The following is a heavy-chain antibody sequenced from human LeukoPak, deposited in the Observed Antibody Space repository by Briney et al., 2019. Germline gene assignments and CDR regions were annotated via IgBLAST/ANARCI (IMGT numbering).Heavy chain of an antibody. V-gene: IGHV4-38-2*02. CDR2: IYHSGST. CDR1: GYSISSGYY. Sequence: SETLSLTCAVSGYSISSGYYWGWIRQPPGKGLEWIGSIYHSGSTYYNPSLKSRVTISVDTSKNQFSLKLSSVTAADTAVYYCARDGIVVVPAAHYYNGMDVWGKGTTVTVSS. D-gene: IGHD2-2*01. CDR3: ARDGIVVVPAAHYYNGMDV. J-gene: IGHJ6*04.